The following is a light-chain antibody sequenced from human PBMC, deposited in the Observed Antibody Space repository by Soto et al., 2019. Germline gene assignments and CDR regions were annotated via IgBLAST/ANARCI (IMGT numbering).Light chain of an antibody. CDR2: GAS. CDR1: QSVSSSY. Sequence: IVLTQSPATLSLSPGKRATLSCRASQSVSSSYLAWYQQKPGQAPRLLIYGASSRATGIPHRFSGSGSGADFTLTISDVQPEDFALYYCHQRQSWPRTFGQGTKVDNK. J-gene: IGKJ1*01. CDR3: HQRQSWPRT. V-gene: IGKV3D-20*02.